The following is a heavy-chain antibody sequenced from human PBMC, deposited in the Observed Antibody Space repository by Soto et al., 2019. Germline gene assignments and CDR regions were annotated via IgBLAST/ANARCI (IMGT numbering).Heavy chain of an antibody. Sequence: GGSLRLSCVASGFTFWCAWMSWVRQAPGKGLEWVANIKQDGSAKQYLDSVRGRFTISRDNSKNSVYLQMNSLRAEDTALYYCARVFYGGFSYGPGDNWGQGTLVTVSS. CDR1: GFTFWCAW. CDR2: IKQDGSAK. V-gene: IGHV3-7*01. J-gene: IGHJ4*02. D-gene: IGHD2-15*01. CDR3: ARVFYGGFSYGPGDN.